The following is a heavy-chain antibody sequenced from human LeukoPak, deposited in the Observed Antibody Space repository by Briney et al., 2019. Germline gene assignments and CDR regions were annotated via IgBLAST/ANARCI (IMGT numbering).Heavy chain of an antibody. J-gene: IGHJ4*02. Sequence: SETLSLTCTVSGYSISSGYYWGWIRQPPGKGLEWVGSIYHSGSTYYNPSLKSRVTISVDTSKNQSSLKLSSVTAAGTAVYYCARSYFYDSSGYYIYYFDYWGQGTLVTVSS. CDR2: IYHSGST. V-gene: IGHV4-38-2*02. D-gene: IGHD3-22*01. CDR3: ARSYFYDSSGYYIYYFDY. CDR1: GYSISSGYY.